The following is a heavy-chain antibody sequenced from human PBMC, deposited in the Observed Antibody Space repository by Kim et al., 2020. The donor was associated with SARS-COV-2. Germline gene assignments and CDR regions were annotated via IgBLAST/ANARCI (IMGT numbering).Heavy chain of an antibody. V-gene: IGHV4-34*01. Sequence: SETLSLTCAVYGGSFSGYYWSWIRQPPGKGLEWIGEINHSGSTNYNPSLKSRVTISVDTSKNQFSLKLSSVTAADTAVYYCASRGTGYYYYYMDVWGKGTTVTVSS. CDR3: ASRGTGYYYYYMDV. D-gene: IGHD1-1*01. CDR2: INHSGST. J-gene: IGHJ6*03. CDR1: GGSFSGYY.